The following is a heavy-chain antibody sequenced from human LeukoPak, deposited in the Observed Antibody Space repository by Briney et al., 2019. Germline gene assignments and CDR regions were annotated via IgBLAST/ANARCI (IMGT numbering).Heavy chain of an antibody. CDR1: GYRFTNYW. V-gene: IGHV5-51*01. D-gene: IGHD3-22*01. J-gene: IGHJ3*01. CDR3: ARPNITSYYDSRGYDAFDV. Sequence: GESLKISCKTSGYRFTNYWIGWVRQKTGKGLEWMGMIYPGDSDTRYSPSFQGQVTISADKSVRTAYLQWSSLKASDTAMYYCARPNITSYYDSRGYDAFDVWGQGTMVTVSS. CDR2: IYPGDSDT.